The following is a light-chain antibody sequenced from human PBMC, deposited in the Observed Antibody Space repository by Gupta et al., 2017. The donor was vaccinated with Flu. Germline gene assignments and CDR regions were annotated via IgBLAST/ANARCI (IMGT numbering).Light chain of an antibody. CDR1: QSLLHSNGYKY. V-gene: IGKV2-28*01. J-gene: IGKJ3*01. Sequence: DIVMTQSPLSLPVTPGEPASISCRSSQSLLHSNGYKYLFWYLQKPGQSPQLLIYLGSNRASGVPDRFSGSGSGTDFTLKISRVEAEDVGVYYCMQALQTPTFGPGTKVDIK. CDR2: LGS. CDR3: MQALQTPT.